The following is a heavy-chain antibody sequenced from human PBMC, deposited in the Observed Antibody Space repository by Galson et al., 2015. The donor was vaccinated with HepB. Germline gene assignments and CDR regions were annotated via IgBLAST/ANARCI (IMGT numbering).Heavy chain of an antibody. D-gene: IGHD5-18*01. Sequence: SLRLSCAASGFTFSSYAMHWVRQAPGKGLEWVAVISYDGSNKYYADSVKGRFTISRDNSKNTLYLQMNSLRAEDTAVYYCAIRQLWIQLWDESWGQGTLVTVSS. V-gene: IGHV3-30-3*01. J-gene: IGHJ5*02. CDR1: GFTFSSYA. CDR3: AIRQLWIQLWDES. CDR2: ISYDGSNK.